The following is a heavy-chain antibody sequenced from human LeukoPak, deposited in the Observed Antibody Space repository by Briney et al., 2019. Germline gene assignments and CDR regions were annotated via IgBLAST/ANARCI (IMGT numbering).Heavy chain of an antibody. Sequence: SETLSLTCTVSGGSISSYYWSWIRQPPGKGLEWIGYIYYSGSTNYNPSLKSRVTISVDTSKNQFSLKLSSVTAADTAVYYCARTGSSLGDYWGQGTLVTVSS. CDR3: ARTGSSLGDY. D-gene: IGHD6-6*01. V-gene: IGHV4-59*01. J-gene: IGHJ4*02. CDR2: IYYSGST. CDR1: GGSISSYY.